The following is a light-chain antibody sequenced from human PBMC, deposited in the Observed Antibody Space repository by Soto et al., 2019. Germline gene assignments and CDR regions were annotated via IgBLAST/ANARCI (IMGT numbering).Light chain of an antibody. CDR1: QSVSSTY. Sequence: EIVLTQSPGTLSLSPGERATLSCRASQSVSSTYLAWYQQKPGQAPRLLIYGASNRATGIPDRFSGRGSGTDFTLTISRLEPEDFAVYYCQQYGSSPWTFGQGTRLEIK. J-gene: IGKJ5*01. CDR2: GAS. V-gene: IGKV3-20*01. CDR3: QQYGSSPWT.